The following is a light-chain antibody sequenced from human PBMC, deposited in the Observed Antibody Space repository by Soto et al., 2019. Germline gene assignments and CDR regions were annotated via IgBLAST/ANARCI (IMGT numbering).Light chain of an antibody. CDR1: QSVSSSY. J-gene: IGKJ1*01. Sequence: EIVLTQSPGTLSLSPGERATLSCRASQSVSSSYLARYQQKPGQAPRLLIYGASSRATGIPDRFSGSGSGTDFTLTISRLEPEDLAVYYCQQYGSSPVTFGQGTKVEIK. V-gene: IGKV3-20*01. CDR2: GAS. CDR3: QQYGSSPVT.